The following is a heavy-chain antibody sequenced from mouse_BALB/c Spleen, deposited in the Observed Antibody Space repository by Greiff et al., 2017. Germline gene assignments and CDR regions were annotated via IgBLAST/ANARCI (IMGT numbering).Heavy chain of an antibody. D-gene: IGHD2-3*01. CDR3: ARDRDGYTFAY. J-gene: IGHJ3*01. V-gene: IGHV5-6-3*01. CDR1: GFTFSSYG. Sequence: EVQGVESGGGLVQPGGSLKLSCAASGFTFSSYGMSWVRQTPDKRLELVATINSNGGSTYYPDSVKGRFTISRDNAKNTLYLQMSSLKSEDTAMYYCARDRDGYTFAYWGQGTLVTVSA. CDR2: INSNGGST.